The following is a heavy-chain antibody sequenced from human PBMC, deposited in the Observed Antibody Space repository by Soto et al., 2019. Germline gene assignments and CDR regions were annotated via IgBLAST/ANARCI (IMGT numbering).Heavy chain of an antibody. CDR2: ISGSGDTT. CDR3: AKSPTANRYCVIALCYATNYYGLDV. CDR1: GLFGTYA. J-gene: IGHJ6*02. Sequence: EVQLLESGGGFVQPGGSLRLSCAASGLFGTYAMTRVRQAPGKGLEWVSAISGSGDTTYYADSVKGRFTISRDNSKNTLYLQMNSLRAEDTALYYGAKSPTANRYCVIALCYATNYYGLDVWGQGTTVTVSS. D-gene: IGHD2-2*01. V-gene: IGHV3-23*01.